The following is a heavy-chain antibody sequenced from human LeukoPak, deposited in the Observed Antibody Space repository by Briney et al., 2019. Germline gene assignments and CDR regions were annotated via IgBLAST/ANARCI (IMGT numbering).Heavy chain of an antibody. V-gene: IGHV3-7*01. Sequence: PGGSLRLSCAASGFTFSSYWMSWVRQVPGKGLEWVANIKQDGSGKYYVDSVKGRFTISRDNAKNSLYLQMNSLRAEDTAVYYCARGLEPSGSYYGVDDYWGQGTLVTVSS. CDR1: GFTFSSYW. D-gene: IGHD1-26*01. CDR3: ARGLEPSGSYYGVDDY. CDR2: IKQDGSGK. J-gene: IGHJ4*02.